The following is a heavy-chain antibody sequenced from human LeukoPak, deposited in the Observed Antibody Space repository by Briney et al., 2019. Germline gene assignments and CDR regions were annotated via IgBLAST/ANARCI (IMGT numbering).Heavy chain of an antibody. CDR3: ARDEDAVVAVRRAAFDI. Sequence: SETLSLTCAVYGGSFSGYYWSWIRQPPGKGLEWIGEINHSGSTNYNPSLKSRVTISVDTSKNQFSLKLSSVTAADTAVYYCARDEDAVVAVRRAAFDIWGQGTMVTVSS. J-gene: IGHJ3*02. CDR1: GGSFSGYY. D-gene: IGHD2-15*01. V-gene: IGHV4-34*01. CDR2: INHSGST.